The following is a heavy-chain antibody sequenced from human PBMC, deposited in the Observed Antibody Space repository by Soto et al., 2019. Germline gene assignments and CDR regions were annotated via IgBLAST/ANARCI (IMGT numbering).Heavy chain of an antibody. Sequence: PGGSLRLSCAASGFTFSSCSMGWVRQAPGKGLEWVSDIIDSGASTYYADSVKGWFTISRDNSKSTLYLQMNSLRAEDTALYYCAKGRSYYYDYGVDVWGQGTTVTVSS. CDR2: IIDSGAST. V-gene: IGHV3-23*01. J-gene: IGHJ6*02. CDR3: AKGRSYYYDYGVDV. CDR1: GFTFSSCS.